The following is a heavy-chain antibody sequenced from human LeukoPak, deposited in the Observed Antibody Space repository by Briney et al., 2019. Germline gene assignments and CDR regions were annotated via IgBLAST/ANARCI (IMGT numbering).Heavy chain of an antibody. D-gene: IGHD3-3*01. J-gene: IGHJ6*02. CDR3: AKERGDFWSGYYPYYYYYGMDV. CDR2: ISGSGGST. Sequence: GGSLRLSCAASGFTFSSYAMSWVRQAPGKGLEWVSAISGSGGSTYYADSVKGRFTISRDNSKNTLYLQMNSLRAEDTAVYYCAKERGDFWSGYYPYYYYYGMDVWGQGTTVTVSS. CDR1: GFTFSSYA. V-gene: IGHV3-23*01.